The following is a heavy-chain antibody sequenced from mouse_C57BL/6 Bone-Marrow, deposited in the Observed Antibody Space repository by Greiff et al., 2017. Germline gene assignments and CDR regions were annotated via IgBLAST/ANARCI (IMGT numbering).Heavy chain of an antibody. CDR1: GFTFSSYA. J-gene: IGHJ2*01. Sequence: EVQWVESGEGLVKPGGSLKLSCAASGFTFSSYAMSWVRQTPEKRLEWVAYISSGGDYIYYADTVKGRFTISRDNARNTLYLHMSSLKSEDTAMYYCTRDHPLDSSGPYYFDYWGQGTTLTVSS. CDR2: ISSGGDYI. V-gene: IGHV5-9-1*02. D-gene: IGHD3-2*02. CDR3: TRDHPLDSSGPYYFDY.